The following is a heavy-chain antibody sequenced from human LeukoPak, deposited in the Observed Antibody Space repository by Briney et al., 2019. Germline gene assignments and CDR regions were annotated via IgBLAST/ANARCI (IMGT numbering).Heavy chain of an antibody. CDR2: INHSGST. CDR1: GGSFSGYY. D-gene: IGHD2-8*01. Sequence: PSETLSLTCAVYGGSFSGYYWSWIRQPPGKGLEWIGEINHSGSTNYNPSLKSRVTISVDTSKNQFSLKLSSVTAADTAVYYCARGSWGPIVLMVYARGYFDYWGQGTLVTVSS. V-gene: IGHV4-34*01. CDR3: ARGSWGPIVLMVYARGYFDY. J-gene: IGHJ4*02.